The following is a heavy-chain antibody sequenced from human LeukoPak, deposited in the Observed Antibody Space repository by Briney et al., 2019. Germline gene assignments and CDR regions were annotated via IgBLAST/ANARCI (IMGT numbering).Heavy chain of an antibody. Sequence: GGSLRLSCAASGFTFSGYAVHWVRQAPGKGLEWVAVISYDGSNKYYADSVKGRFTISRDNSKNTLYLQMNSLRAEDTAVYYCAKDPNFLDYWGQGTLVTVSS. CDR3: AKDPNFLDY. J-gene: IGHJ4*02. V-gene: IGHV3-30-3*01. CDR1: GFTFSGYA. CDR2: ISYDGSNK. D-gene: IGHD4/OR15-4a*01.